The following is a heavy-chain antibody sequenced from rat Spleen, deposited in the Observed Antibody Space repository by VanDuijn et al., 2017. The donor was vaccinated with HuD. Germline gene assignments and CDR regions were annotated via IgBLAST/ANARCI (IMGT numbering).Heavy chain of an antibody. CDR2: ISTGGTGT. J-gene: IGHJ3*01. CDR1: GFTFSDCY. Sequence: EVQLVESGGGLVQPGGSLKLSCAASGFTFSDCYMAWVRQTPTKGLEWVASISTGGTGTYYRDSVKGRFTISRDNAKNTQYLQMDSLRSEDTATYYCARGGYTTDYFYVGWFAYWGQGTLVTVSS. D-gene: IGHD1-6*01. CDR3: ARGGYTTDYFYVGWFAY. V-gene: IGHV5S14*01.